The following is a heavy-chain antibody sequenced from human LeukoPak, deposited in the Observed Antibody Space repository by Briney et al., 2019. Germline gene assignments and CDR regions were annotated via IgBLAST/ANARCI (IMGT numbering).Heavy chain of an antibody. CDR2: IRYDGSNK. Sequence: QPGGSLRLSCAASGFTFSSYGMHWVRQAPGKGLEWVAFIRYDGSNKYYADSVKGRFTISRDNSKNTLYLQMNSLRAEDTAVYYCARGLHFRVYDSSDYYPYWGQGTLVTVSS. CDR1: GFTFSSYG. V-gene: IGHV3-30*02. D-gene: IGHD3-22*01. J-gene: IGHJ4*02. CDR3: ARGLHFRVYDSSDYYPY.